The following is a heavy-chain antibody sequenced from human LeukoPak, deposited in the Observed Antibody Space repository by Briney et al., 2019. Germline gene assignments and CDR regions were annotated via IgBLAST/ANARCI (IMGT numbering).Heavy chain of an antibody. CDR2: ISTSSSTI. Sequence: GGSLRLSCAASGVNFDDYAMHWVRQSPGTGLEWVSYISTSSSTIYYADSVKGRFTISRDNAKNSLFLQMNSLRAEDTAVYYCARVRSAANYFDYWGQGTLVTVSS. CDR3: ARVRSAANYFDY. D-gene: IGHD2-2*01. V-gene: IGHV3-48*01. CDR1: GVNFDDYA. J-gene: IGHJ4*02.